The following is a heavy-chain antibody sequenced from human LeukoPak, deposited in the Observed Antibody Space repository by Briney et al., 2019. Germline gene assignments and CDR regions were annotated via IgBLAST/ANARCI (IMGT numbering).Heavy chain of an antibody. CDR2: IYYSGST. CDR3: ARDRYDFWSGYYPRFDY. J-gene: IGHJ4*02. CDR1: GGSISSYY. Sequence: SETLSLTCTVSGGSISSYYWSWIRQPPGKGLEWLGYIYYSGSTNYNPSLKSRVTISVDTSKIQFSLKLSSVTAADTAVYYCARDRYDFWSGYYPRFDYWGQGTLVTVSS. D-gene: IGHD3-3*01. V-gene: IGHV4-59*12.